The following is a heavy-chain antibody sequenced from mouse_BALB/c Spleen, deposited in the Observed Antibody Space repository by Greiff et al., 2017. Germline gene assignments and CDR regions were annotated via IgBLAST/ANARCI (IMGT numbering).Heavy chain of an antibody. Sequence: DVQLVESGGGLVKPGGSLKLSCAASGFTFSDYYMYWVRQTPEKRLEWVATISDGGSYTYYPDSVKGRFTISRDNAKNNLYLQMSSLKSEDTAMYYCARDRDAMDYWGQGTSVTVSS. CDR1: GFTFSDYY. J-gene: IGHJ4*01. V-gene: IGHV5-4*02. CDR2: ISDGGSYT. D-gene: IGHD3-1*01. CDR3: ARDRDAMDY.